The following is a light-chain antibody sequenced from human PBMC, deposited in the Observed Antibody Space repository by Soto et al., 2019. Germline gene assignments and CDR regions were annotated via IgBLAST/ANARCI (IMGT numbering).Light chain of an antibody. Sequence: EIVLTQSPGTLSLSPGERATLSCRASQSVSRNYLAWYQQKPGQAPRLLIYGASSRATGIPDRFSGSESGTDFTLTISRLEPEDFAVYYCQQYGSSPWTFGQGTKVEIK. CDR2: GAS. V-gene: IGKV3-20*01. CDR3: QQYGSSPWT. J-gene: IGKJ1*01. CDR1: QSVSRNY.